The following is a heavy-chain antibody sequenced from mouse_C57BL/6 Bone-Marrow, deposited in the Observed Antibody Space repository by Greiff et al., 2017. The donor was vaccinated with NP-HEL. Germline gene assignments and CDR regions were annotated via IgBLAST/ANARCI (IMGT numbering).Heavy chain of an antibody. D-gene: IGHD1-1*01. CDR1: GFTFSSYA. CDR2: ISSGGDYI. Sequence: EVQGVESGEGLVKPGGSLKLSCAASGFTFSSYAMSWVRQTPEKRLEWVAYISSGGDYIYYADTVKGRFTISRDNARNTLYLQMSSLKSEDTAMYYCTRVLYYGSSYAMDYWGQGTSVTVSS. CDR3: TRVLYYGSSYAMDY. J-gene: IGHJ4*01. V-gene: IGHV5-9-1*02.